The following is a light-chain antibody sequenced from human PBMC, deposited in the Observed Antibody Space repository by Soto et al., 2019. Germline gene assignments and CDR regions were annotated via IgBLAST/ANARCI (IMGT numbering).Light chain of an antibody. CDR1: QGISSA. CDR2: DAS. Sequence: AIQLTQSPSSLSASVGDRVTITCRASQGISSALAWYQQKPGKAPRLLVYDASSLESGVPSRFSGSGSGTDFTLTISSLQPDDFATYYCQQYRRTFGQGTKVDIK. V-gene: IGKV1-13*02. CDR3: QQYRRT. J-gene: IGKJ1*01.